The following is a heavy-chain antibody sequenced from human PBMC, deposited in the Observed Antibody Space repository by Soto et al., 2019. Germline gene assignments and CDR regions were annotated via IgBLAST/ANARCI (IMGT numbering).Heavy chain of an antibody. D-gene: IGHD6-19*01. V-gene: IGHV3-23*01. J-gene: IGHJ5*02. CDR1: GFTFSSYA. CDR2: ISGSGGST. CDR3: AKGTRGSGWYLNWFDP. Sequence: GGSLRLSCAASGFTFSSYAMSWVRQAPGKGLEWVSAISGSGGSTYYADSVKGRFTISRDNSKNTLYLQMNSLRAEDTAVYYCAKGTRGSGWYLNWFDPWGQGTLVTVSS.